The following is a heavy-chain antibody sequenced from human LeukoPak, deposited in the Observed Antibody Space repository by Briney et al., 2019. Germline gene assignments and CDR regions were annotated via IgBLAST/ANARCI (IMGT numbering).Heavy chain of an antibody. D-gene: IGHD6-19*01. V-gene: IGHV4-34*01. Sequence: SETLSLTCAVYGGSFSGYFWSWIRQPPGKGLEWTGEINHSGSTNYNASLKSRVTISVDTSNNQFSLKLSSVTAADTAVYYCARRIGYSSGWPHWYFDLWGRGTLVTVSS. CDR1: GGSFSGYF. CDR2: INHSGST. J-gene: IGHJ2*01. CDR3: ARRIGYSSGWPHWYFDL.